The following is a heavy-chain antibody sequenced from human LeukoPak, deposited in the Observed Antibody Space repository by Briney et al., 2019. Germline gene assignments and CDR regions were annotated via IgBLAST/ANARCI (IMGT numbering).Heavy chain of an antibody. CDR1: GFTFSSYA. J-gene: IGHJ4*02. Sequence: GGSLRLSCAASGFTFSSYAMHWVRQAPGKGLEWVAVISYDGSNKYYADSVKGRFTISRDNSKNTLYLQMNSLRAEDTAVYYCAKRRAVAATGPFDYWGQGTLVTVSS. D-gene: IGHD6-19*01. CDR2: ISYDGSNK. CDR3: AKRRAVAATGPFDY. V-gene: IGHV3-30-3*02.